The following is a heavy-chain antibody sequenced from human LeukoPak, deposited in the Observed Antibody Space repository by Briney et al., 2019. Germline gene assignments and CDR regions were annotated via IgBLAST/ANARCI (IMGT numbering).Heavy chain of an antibody. V-gene: IGHV4-59*08. J-gene: IGHJ6*02. CDR1: GGSISSYY. CDR2: IYYTGNT. CDR3: ARHIWGSVFYYGMDV. Sequence: SETLSLTCTVSGGSISSYYWSWIRQPPGKGLEWIGYIYYTGNTNYNPSPKSRVTISVDTSKNQFSLKLSSVTAADTAVFYCARHIWGSVFYYGMDVWRQGTTVTVSS. D-gene: IGHD7-27*01.